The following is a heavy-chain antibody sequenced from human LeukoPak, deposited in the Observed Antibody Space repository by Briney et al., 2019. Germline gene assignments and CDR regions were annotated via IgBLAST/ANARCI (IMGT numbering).Heavy chain of an antibody. Sequence: PGGSLRLSWAASGFTFSDYYMSWIRQAPGKGLEWVSGISASGGTTYYADSVKGRFTISRDNSKNALVLQLNSLRAEDTAVYYCAELGITMIGGVWGKGTTVTISS. CDR3: AELGITMIGGV. J-gene: IGHJ6*04. D-gene: IGHD3-10*02. CDR1: GFTFSDYY. CDR2: ISASGGTT. V-gene: IGHV3-23*01.